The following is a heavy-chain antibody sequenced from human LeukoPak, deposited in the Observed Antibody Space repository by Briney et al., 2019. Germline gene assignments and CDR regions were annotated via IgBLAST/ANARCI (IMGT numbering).Heavy chain of an antibody. V-gene: IGHV3-7*01. CDR1: GFTFSSYW. D-gene: IGHD4-17*01. CDR2: INQGGSEK. CDR3: ARDNVGLRPYQDV. J-gene: IGHJ6*04. Sequence: GGSLRLSCAASGFTFSSYWMSWVRQAPGKGLEWVANINQGGSEKYYVDSVKGRFTISRDNAKNSLYLQMNSLRAEDTAVYYCARDNVGLRPYQDVWGKGTTVTVSS.